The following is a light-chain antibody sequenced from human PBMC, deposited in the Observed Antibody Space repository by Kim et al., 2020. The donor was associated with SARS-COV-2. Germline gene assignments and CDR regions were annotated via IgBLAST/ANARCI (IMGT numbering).Light chain of an antibody. CDR2: GKN. CDR1: SIRSYY. V-gene: IGLV3-19*01. CDR3: NSRDSSGNHWV. J-gene: IGLJ3*02. Sequence: ALGQTVRITCQGDSIRSYYASWYQKKPGQAPVLVIYGKNNRPSGIPDRFSGSSSGNTASLTITGAQAEYDADYYCNSRDSSGNHWVFGGGTKLTVL.